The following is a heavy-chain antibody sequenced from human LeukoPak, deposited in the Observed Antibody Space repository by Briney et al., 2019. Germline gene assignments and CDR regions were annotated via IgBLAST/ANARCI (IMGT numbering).Heavy chain of an antibody. V-gene: IGHV4-39*07. CDR2: IYYSGST. J-gene: IGHJ6*03. D-gene: IGHD3-16*01. CDR3: ARDPAKRGGYYYYYYYMDV. Sequence: SETLSLTCTVSGGSISSSSYYWGWIRQPPGKGLEWIGSIYYSGSTYYNPSLKSRVTISVDTSKNQFSLKLSSVTAADTAVYYCARDPAKRGGYYYYYYYMDVWGKGTTVTVSS. CDR1: GGSISSSSYY.